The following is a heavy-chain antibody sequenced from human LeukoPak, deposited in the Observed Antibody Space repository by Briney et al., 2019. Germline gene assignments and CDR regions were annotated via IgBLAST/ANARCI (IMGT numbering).Heavy chain of an antibody. D-gene: IGHD5-12*01. J-gene: IGHJ2*01. CDR2: IIPIFGTA. Sequence: GSSVKVSCKASGGTFSSYAISWVRQAPGQGLEWMGGIIPIFGTANYAQKFQGRVTITADKSTSTAYMELSSLRSEDTAVYYCARGPHPNGYSGYDSSWYFDLWGRGTLVTVSS. CDR1: GGTFSSYA. CDR3: ARGPHPNGYSGYDSSWYFDL. V-gene: IGHV1-69*06.